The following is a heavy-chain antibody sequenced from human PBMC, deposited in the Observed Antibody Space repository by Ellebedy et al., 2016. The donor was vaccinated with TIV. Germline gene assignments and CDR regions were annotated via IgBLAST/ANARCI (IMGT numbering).Heavy chain of an antibody. CDR2: ISSHNGNS. CDR3: ARTRYSSSWPDF. V-gene: IGHV1-18*04. Sequence: AASVKVSCKTSGYTFIDYGISWVRQAPGQGLEWVGYISSHNGNSNYGKNFEGRVTMTTDRPTATVFMELGSLRSDDTAMYYCARTRYSSSWPDFWGQGTLVTVSS. J-gene: IGHJ4*02. CDR1: GYTFIDYG. D-gene: IGHD5-18*01.